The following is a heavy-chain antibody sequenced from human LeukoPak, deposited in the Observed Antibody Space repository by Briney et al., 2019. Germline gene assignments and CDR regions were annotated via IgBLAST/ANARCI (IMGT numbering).Heavy chain of an antibody. CDR3: AKLSKMIVVVAYGFDI. D-gene: IGHD3-22*01. CDR1: GFTFSNYA. Sequence: GGSLRLSCAASGFTFSNYAVTWVRQAPGKGLEWVSLIDSSGDYTLYAGSVRGRFTVSRDNSKNTLYLHMKSLRAEDTAAYYCAKLSKMIVVVAYGFDIWGQGTMVTVSS. J-gene: IGHJ3*02. CDR2: IDSSGDYT. V-gene: IGHV3-23*01.